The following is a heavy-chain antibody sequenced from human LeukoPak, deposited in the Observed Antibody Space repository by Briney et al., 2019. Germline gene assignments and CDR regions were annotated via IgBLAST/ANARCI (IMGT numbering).Heavy chain of an antibody. V-gene: IGHV5-51*01. CDR2: IYPGDSDT. CDR3: TIPCYFYGSGWYY. CDR1: GYSFTSYW. D-gene: IGHD3-10*01. Sequence: GESLKISCKGSGYSFTSYWICWVRQMPEKVLEWIGIIYPGDSDTRYNPSFQGQVTISADKSISTAYLQWSSLSASQTAMYYCTIPCYFYGSGWYYWGQGTLVTVSS. J-gene: IGHJ4*02.